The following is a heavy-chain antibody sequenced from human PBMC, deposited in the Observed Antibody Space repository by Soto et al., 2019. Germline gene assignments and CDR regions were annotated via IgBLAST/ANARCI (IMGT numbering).Heavy chain of an antibody. CDR1: GFTFGSYA. CDR3: ARGFXIFGVVIPYYYYYGMDV. J-gene: IGHJ6*02. Sequence: GGSMRLSCTASGFTFGSYAMHWVRQAPGKGLEWVAVISYDGSNKYYADSVKGRFTISRDNSKNTLYLQMNSLRAEDTAVYYCARGFXIFGVVIPYYYYYGMDVWGQGTTVTVSS. V-gene: IGHV3-30-3*01. CDR2: ISYDGSNK. D-gene: IGHD3-3*01.